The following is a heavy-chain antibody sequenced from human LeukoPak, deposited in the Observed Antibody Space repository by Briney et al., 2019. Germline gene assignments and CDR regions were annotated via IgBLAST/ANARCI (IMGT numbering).Heavy chain of an antibody. V-gene: IGHV4-4*07. CDR1: GGSISSYY. CDR3: ARSAIAAADEAVDY. Sequence: SETLSLTCTVSGGSISSYYWSWIRQPAGKGLEWIGRIYTSGSTNYNPSLKSRVTMSVDTSKNQFSLKLSSVTAADTAVYYCARSAIAAADEAVDYWGQGTLVTVSS. CDR2: IYTSGST. J-gene: IGHJ4*02. D-gene: IGHD6-13*01.